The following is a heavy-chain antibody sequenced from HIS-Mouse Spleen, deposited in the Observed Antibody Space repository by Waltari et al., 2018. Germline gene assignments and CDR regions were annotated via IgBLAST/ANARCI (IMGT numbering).Heavy chain of an antibody. CDR2: ISYDGSNK. V-gene: IGHV3-30*18. Sequence: QVQLVESGGGVVQPGRSLRLSCAASGFTFSSYGMHWVRQAPGKGLKWVAVISYDGSNKYYADSVKGRFTISRDNSKNTLYLQMNSLRAEDTAVYYCAKDKHHAFDYWGRGTLVTVSS. D-gene: IGHD4-17*01. CDR1: GFTFSSYG. J-gene: IGHJ2*01. CDR3: AKDKHHAFDY.